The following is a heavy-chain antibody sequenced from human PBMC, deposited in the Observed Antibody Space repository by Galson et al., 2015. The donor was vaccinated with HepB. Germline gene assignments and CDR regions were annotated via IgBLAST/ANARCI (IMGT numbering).Heavy chain of an antibody. V-gene: IGHV3-23*01. CDR2: IGGNGVTT. J-gene: IGHJ4*02. CDR1: GFTLRSHA. Sequence: SLRLSCAASGFTLRSHAMSWVRQAPGKGLEWVSAIGGNGVTTYYADSVKGRFTISRDNSKNTLYVQMNSLRAEDTAVYYCAKVIGGLRLGELSFFDYWGQGTLVTVSS. CDR3: AKVIGGLRLGELSFFDY. D-gene: IGHD3-16*02.